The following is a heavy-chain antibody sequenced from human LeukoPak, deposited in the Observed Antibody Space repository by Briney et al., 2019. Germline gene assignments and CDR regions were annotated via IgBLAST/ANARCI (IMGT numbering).Heavy chain of an antibody. V-gene: IGHV3-74*01. D-gene: IGHD6-13*01. CDR2: INSDESTT. CDR3: HSIAAAGTGY. J-gene: IGHJ4*02. Sequence: GGSLRLSCGVSGYTLRRYWKQGVRQATGKGGVWVSSINSDESTTTYAPSAHARFNISRDHAKNTPYLQINSLAAEDPAVYYCHSIAAAGTGYWGQGTLVTVSS. CDR1: GYTLRRYW.